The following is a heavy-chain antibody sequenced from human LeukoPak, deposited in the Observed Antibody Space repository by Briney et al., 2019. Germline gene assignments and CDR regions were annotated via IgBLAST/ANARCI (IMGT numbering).Heavy chain of an antibody. CDR3: AKRAPYYYDSSGYYSRSSPFDY. Sequence: PGGSLRLSCAASGFTFSSYGMHRVRQAPGTGLEWVAFIRYDGSNKYYADSVKGRFTISRDNSKNTLYLQMNSLRAEDTAVYYCAKRAPYYYDSSGYYSRSSPFDYWGQGTLVTVSS. CDR2: IRYDGSNK. V-gene: IGHV3-30*02. D-gene: IGHD3-22*01. J-gene: IGHJ4*02. CDR1: GFTFSSYG.